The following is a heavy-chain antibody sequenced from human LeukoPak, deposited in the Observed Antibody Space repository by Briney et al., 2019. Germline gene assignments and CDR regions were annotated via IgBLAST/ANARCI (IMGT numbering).Heavy chain of an antibody. CDR1: GGSVTTYF. D-gene: IGHD2-8*01. CDR3: ATLYCTHGVCYFDY. Sequence: PSETLSLTCTVSGGSVTTYFWSWIRQPPGKGLEWVGYISYSGSTNYNPSLKSRVTISGDKSKNQFSLKLGSVTAADTAVYYCATLYCTHGVCYFDYWGQGTLVTVS. V-gene: IGHV4-59*08. J-gene: IGHJ4*02. CDR2: ISYSGST.